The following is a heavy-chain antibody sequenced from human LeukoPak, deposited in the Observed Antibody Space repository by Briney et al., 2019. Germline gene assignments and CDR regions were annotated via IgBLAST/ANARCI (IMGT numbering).Heavy chain of an antibody. Sequence: PGGSLRLSCAASDFSFITYAMSWVRQAPGKGLEWVSTISGVGDATYYADSVKGRFTVSRDNSKNTLYLQMNSLRAEDTAISWFPEGNWGQGTLVTVSS. J-gene: IGHJ4*02. D-gene: IGHD6-13*01. V-gene: IGHV3-23*01. CDR3: PEGN. CDR1: DFSFITYA. CDR2: ISGVGDAT.